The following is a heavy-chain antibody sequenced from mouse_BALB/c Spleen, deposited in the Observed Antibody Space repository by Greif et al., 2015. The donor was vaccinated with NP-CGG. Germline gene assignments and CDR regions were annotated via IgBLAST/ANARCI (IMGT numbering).Heavy chain of an antibody. V-gene: IGHV5-9-3*01. Sequence: EVQRVESGGGLVKPGGSLKLSCAASGFTFSSYAMSWVRQTPEKRLEWVATISSGGSYTYYPDSVKGRFTISRDNAKNTLYLQMSSLRSEDTAMYYCARRRDGNYNYFDYWGQGTTLTVSS. D-gene: IGHD2-1*01. CDR1: GFTFSSYA. J-gene: IGHJ2*01. CDR2: ISSGGSYT. CDR3: ARRRDGNYNYFDY.